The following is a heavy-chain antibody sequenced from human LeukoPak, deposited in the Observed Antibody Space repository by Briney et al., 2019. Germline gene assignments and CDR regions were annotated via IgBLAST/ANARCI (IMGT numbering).Heavy chain of an antibody. D-gene: IGHD5-12*01. V-gene: IGHV1-69*06. CDR2: IIPIFGTA. Sequence: SVKVSCKASGGTFSSYAISWVRQAPGQGLEWMGGIIPIFGTANYAQKLQGRVTITADKSTSTAYMELSSLRSEDTAVYYCARDQGYGGIDYWGQGTLVTVSP. CDR1: GGTFSSYA. CDR3: ARDQGYGGIDY. J-gene: IGHJ4*02.